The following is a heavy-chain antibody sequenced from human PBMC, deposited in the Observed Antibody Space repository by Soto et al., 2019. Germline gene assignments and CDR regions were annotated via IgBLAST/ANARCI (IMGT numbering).Heavy chain of an antibody. CDR3: ARDRWDCSSTSCYARPPTNWFDP. D-gene: IGHD2-2*01. V-gene: IGHV3-21*01. CDR1: GFTFSSYS. Sequence: GGSLRLSCAASGFTFSSYSMNWVRQAPGKGLEWVSSISSSSSYIYYADSVKGRFTISRDNAKNSLYLQMNSLRAEDTAVYYCARDRWDCSSTSCYARPPTNWFDPWGQGTLVTVSS. CDR2: ISSSSSYI. J-gene: IGHJ5*02.